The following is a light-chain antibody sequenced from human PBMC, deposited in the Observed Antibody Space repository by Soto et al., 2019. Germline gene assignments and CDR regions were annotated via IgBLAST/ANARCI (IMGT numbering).Light chain of an antibody. CDR3: QQRSNWPYT. Sequence: DIVLTQSPATLSLSPGERATLSCRASQGVSSYLAWYQQKPGQAPRLLIYDASNRATGIPARFSGSGPGTDFTLTSSSLEPEDFAVYYCQQRSNWPYTFGQGTKLEIK. CDR1: QGVSSY. CDR2: DAS. J-gene: IGKJ2*01. V-gene: IGKV3D-11*01.